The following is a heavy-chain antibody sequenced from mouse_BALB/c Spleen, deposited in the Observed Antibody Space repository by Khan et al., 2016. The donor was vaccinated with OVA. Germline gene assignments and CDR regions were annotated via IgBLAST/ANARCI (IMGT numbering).Heavy chain of an antibody. Sequence: QVQLKESGAELARPGASVKLSCKASGYTFTDYYINWVKLRTGQGLEWIGEISPGSGDTYYNERFKGKATLTADQSSSTAYMQLSSLTSEASAVYFCARRNYFGYTFAYWGQGTLVTVSA. CDR3: ARRNYFGYTFAY. CDR2: ISPGSGDT. J-gene: IGHJ3*01. D-gene: IGHD1-2*01. V-gene: IGHV1-77*01. CDR1: GYTFTDYY.